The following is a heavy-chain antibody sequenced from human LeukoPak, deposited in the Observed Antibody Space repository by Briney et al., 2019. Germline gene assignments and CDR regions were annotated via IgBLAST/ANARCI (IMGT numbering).Heavy chain of an antibody. CDR2: IYYSGST. D-gene: IGHD3-16*01. J-gene: IGHJ4*02. CDR1: GGSVSSGSYY. Sequence: SETLPLTCTVSGGSVSSGSYYWSWIRQPPGKGLEWIGYIYYSGSTNYNPSLKSRVTISVDTSKNQFSLKLSSVTAADTAVYYCARASRWGAFYDYVWGSSTAGSAASDYWGQGTLVAVSS. V-gene: IGHV4-61*01. CDR3: ARASRWGAFYDYVWGSSTAGSAASDY.